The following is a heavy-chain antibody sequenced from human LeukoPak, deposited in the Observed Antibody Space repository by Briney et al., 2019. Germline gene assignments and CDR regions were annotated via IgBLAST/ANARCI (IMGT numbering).Heavy chain of an antibody. Sequence: GGSLRLSCAASGFTFTGYEMNWVRQAPGKGLEWISYISGSGSTIKYVDSVKGRFTISRDNAKNSLYLQMNSLRAEDTAVYYCARSTVTNYFDSWGQGTLVTVSS. CDR2: ISGSGSTI. CDR1: GFTFTGYE. D-gene: IGHD4-17*01. J-gene: IGHJ4*02. CDR3: ARSTVTNYFDS. V-gene: IGHV3-48*03.